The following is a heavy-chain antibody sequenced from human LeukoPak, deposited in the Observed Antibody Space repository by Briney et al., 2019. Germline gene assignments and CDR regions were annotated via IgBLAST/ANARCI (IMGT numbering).Heavy chain of an antibody. V-gene: IGHV4-39*01. CDR3: ARQAGRRYFDY. Sequence: PSETLSLTCTVSGGSISSSSYYWGWIRQPPGKGLEWIGSIYYSGSTYYNPSLKSRVTISVDTSKNQFSLKLSSVTAADTAVYYCARQAGRRYFDYWGQGTLVTVSS. CDR2: IYYSGST. CDR1: GGSISSSSYY. J-gene: IGHJ4*02.